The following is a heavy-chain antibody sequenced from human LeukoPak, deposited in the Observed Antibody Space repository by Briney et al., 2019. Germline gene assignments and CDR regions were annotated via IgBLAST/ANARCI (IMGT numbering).Heavy chain of an antibody. CDR3: ARVNKWAFDI. CDR1: EFTFSHYA. Sequence: GGSLRLSCAASEFTFSHYAMHWVRQAPGKGLEWVAVISYDGSNKYYADSVKGRFTISRDNSKNTLYLQMNSLRAEDTAVYYCARVNKWAFDIWGQGTMVTVSS. D-gene: IGHD1/OR15-1a*01. CDR2: ISYDGSNK. J-gene: IGHJ3*02. V-gene: IGHV3-30-3*01.